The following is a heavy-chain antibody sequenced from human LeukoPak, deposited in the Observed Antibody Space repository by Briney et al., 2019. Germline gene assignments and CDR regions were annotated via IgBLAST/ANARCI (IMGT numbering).Heavy chain of an antibody. J-gene: IGHJ4*02. D-gene: IGHD3-22*01. CDR2: FDPEDGET. Sequence: ASVKVSCKVSGYTLTELSMHWVRQAPGKGLEWMGGFDPEDGETIYAQKFQGRVTMTEDTSTDTAYMELSSLRSEDTAVYYCATTYYYDSSAYYYFDYWGQGTLVTVSS. CDR3: ATTYYYDSSAYYYFDY. V-gene: IGHV1-24*01. CDR1: GYTLTELS.